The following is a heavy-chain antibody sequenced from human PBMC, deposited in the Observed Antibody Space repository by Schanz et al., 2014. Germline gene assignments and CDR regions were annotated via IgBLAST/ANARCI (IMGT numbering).Heavy chain of an antibody. V-gene: IGHV3-33*01. J-gene: IGHJ4*02. CDR1: AFPFSSYC. D-gene: IGHD2-8*01. CDR3: ARGGSYMECTNGACVIRLRGLRGFPEGGRIVY. Sequence: SSPAPAFPFSSYCMHWFRHAPCQGLNAGAVIWSHGRNKYSAGSVQGRFTISSDKSQNTVYLKMNSLRAEDTGVYYCARGGSYMECTNGACVIRLRGLRGFPEGGRIVYGGQG. CDR2: IWSHGRNK.